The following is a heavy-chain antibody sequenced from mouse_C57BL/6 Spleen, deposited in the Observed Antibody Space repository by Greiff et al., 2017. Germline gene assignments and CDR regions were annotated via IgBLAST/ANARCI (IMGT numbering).Heavy chain of an antibody. J-gene: IGHJ1*03. CDR3: AKNEGYGYFDV. CDR1: GFSLTSYG. V-gene: IGHV2-4*01. CDR2: IWSGGST. Sequence: VKVVESGPGLVQPSQSLSITCTVSGFSLTSYGVHWVRQPPGKGLEWLGVIWSGGSTDYNAAFISRLSISKDNSKSQVFFKMNSLQADDTAIYYCAKNEGYGYFDVWGTGTTVTVSS.